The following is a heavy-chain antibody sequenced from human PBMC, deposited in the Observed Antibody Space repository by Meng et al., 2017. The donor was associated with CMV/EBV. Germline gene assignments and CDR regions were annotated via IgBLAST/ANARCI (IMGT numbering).Heavy chain of an antibody. V-gene: IGHV3-21*01. Sequence: GGSLRLSCAASGFTFSSYSMNWVRQAPGKGLECVSSISSSSSYIYYADSVKGRFTISRDNAKNSLYLQMNSLRAKDTAVYYCARDRTIFGVRNYYYYGMDVWGQGTTVTVSS. CDR3: ARDRTIFGVRNYYYYGMDV. CDR2: ISSSSSYI. J-gene: IGHJ6*02. D-gene: IGHD3-3*01. CDR1: GFTFSSYS.